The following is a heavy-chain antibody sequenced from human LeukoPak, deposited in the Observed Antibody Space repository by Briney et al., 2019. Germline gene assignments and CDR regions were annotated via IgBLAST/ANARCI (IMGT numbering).Heavy chain of an antibody. J-gene: IGHJ4*02. CDR1: GYTFSNYG. CDR2: ISGYNGNT. D-gene: IGHD7-27*01. V-gene: IGHV1-18*01. Sequence: ASVKVSCKASGYTFSNYGISWVRQAPGQGLEWMGWISGYNGNTKNAQKLQGRVTMTTDTSTSTAYMELRSLRSDDTAVYYCARVRNWDTSYFDYWGQGTLVTVSS. CDR3: ARVRNWDTSYFDY.